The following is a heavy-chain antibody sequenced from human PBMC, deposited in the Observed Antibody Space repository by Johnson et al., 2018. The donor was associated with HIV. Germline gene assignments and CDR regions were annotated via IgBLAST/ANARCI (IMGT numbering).Heavy chain of an antibody. V-gene: IGHV3-66*02. D-gene: IGHD6-19*01. Sequence: VQLVESGGGFVKPGGSLRLSCAASGFTFSDYYMSWIRQAPGKGLEWVSVIYSGGSTYYADSVQGRFTISRDNSKNMLYLQMNSLRTEDTAVYYCARDREYGLAWGWAFDIWGQGTMVSVSS. CDR3: ARDREYGLAWGWAFDI. CDR2: IYSGGST. CDR1: GFTFSDYY. J-gene: IGHJ3*02.